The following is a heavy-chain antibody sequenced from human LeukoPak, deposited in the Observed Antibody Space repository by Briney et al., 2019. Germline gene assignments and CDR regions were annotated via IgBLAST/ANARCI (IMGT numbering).Heavy chain of an antibody. CDR3: ARGIQLWLWDAFDI. D-gene: IGHD5-18*01. CDR1: GFPFSSYA. V-gene: IGHV3-23*01. CDR2: ISGSGGST. J-gene: IGHJ3*02. Sequence: GESLRLSCAASGFPFSSYAMSWVRQAPGKGLEWVSAISGSGGSTYYADSVKGRFTISRDNSKNTLYLQMNSLRAEDTAVYYCARGIQLWLWDAFDIWGQGTMVTVSS.